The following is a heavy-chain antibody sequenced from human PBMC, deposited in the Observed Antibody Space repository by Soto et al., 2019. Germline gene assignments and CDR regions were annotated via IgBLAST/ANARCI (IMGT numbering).Heavy chain of an antibody. CDR2: IPYDGSDA. CDR3: GRVGSSGYFHNYYGMDV. CDR1: GFTLSPYG. D-gene: IGHD3-22*01. J-gene: IGHJ6*01. Sequence: QVQLVESGGGVVQPGKSLRLSCAASGFTLSPYGMHWVRQAPGKRLEWMAVIPYDGSDAYYADSVKGRVTISRDNSKKTGYLEMDGLRAEDTGVYYCGRVGSSGYFHNYYGMDVWGQGASVTVSS. V-gene: IGHV3-30*03.